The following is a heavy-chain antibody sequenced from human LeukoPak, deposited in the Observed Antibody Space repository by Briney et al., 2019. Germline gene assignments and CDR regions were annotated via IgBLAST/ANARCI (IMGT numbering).Heavy chain of an antibody. J-gene: IGHJ3*02. V-gene: IGHV3-43*02. CDR3: AKDSYSGSYFGLDDAFDI. CDR2: ISGDGGST. Sequence: GGSLRLSCAASGFTFYDYAMHWVRHAPGKGLEWVSLISGDGGSTYYADSVKGRFTISRDNSKNSLYLQMNSLRTEDTALYYCAKDSYSGSYFGLDDAFDIWGQGTMVTVSS. D-gene: IGHD1-26*01. CDR1: GFTFYDYA.